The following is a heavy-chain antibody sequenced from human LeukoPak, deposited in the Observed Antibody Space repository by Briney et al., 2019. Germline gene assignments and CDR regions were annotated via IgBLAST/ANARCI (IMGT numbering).Heavy chain of an antibody. Sequence: GASVKVSCKASGYTFTGYYMHWVRQAPGQGLEWMGWINPNSGGTNYAQKFQGRVTMTRDTSISTAYMELSRLRSDDTAVYYCARDLDTMIVGQAAFDIWGQGTMVTVSS. CDR1: GYTFTGYY. D-gene: IGHD3-22*01. CDR2: INPNSGGT. CDR3: ARDLDTMIVGQAAFDI. J-gene: IGHJ3*02. V-gene: IGHV1-2*02.